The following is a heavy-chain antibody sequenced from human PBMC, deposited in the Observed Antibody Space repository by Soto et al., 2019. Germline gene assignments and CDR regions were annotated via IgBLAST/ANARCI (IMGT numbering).Heavy chain of an antibody. CDR2: ISSSSSYT. V-gene: IGHV3-11*05. CDR3: ARDHHRYSGYDYVDY. Sequence: QVQLVESEGGLVKPGGSLRLSCVASGFTFSDYYMSWIRQAPGKGLEWVSYISSSSSYTNYADSVKGRFTISRDNAKNSLYLQMNSLRAEDTAVYYCARDHHRYSGYDYVDYWGQGTLVTVSS. CDR1: GFTFSDYY. D-gene: IGHD5-12*01. J-gene: IGHJ4*02.